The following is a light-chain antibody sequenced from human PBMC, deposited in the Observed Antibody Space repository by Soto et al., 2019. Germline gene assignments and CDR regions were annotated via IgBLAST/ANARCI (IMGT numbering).Light chain of an antibody. CDR1: QSVGSG. CDR2: GAS. J-gene: IGKJ5*01. V-gene: IGKV3-15*01. CDR3: QQDYNLPIT. Sequence: EIVMTQSPATLSVSPGERATLSCRASQSVGSGLSWYQQKPDQAPRLLIYGASTRATGIPARFSGSGSGTDFTLTISSLQPEDFAVYYCQQDYNLPITFGQGTRLEIK.